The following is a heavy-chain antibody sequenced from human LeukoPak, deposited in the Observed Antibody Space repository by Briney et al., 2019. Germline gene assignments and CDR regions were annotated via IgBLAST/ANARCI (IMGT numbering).Heavy chain of an antibody. CDR2: YSGGAI. D-gene: IGHD1-14*01. V-gene: IGHV3-53*01. CDR3: ARRPGN. CDR1: GFTFSSYW. J-gene: IGHJ4*02. Sequence: AGGSLRLSCAASGFTFSSYWMNWVRQAPGKGLEWVSLYSGGAIRYADSVKGRFTISRDSSKNTLFLQMNDLTVEDTARYYCARRPGNWGQGILVAVSS.